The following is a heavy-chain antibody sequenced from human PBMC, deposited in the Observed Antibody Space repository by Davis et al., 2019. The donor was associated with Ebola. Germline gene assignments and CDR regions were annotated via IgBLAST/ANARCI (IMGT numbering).Heavy chain of an antibody. CDR1: GFTVSTNY. CDR2: THCDGSI. D-gene: IGHD5-12*01. Sequence: PAGSLTLSCAASGFTVSTNYVSWVRQAPGKGLECVSITHCDGSIHYADSVKGRFTISRDNTKNSLFLQMTSLRAEDTAVYYCVPGTWIRGRGTLVTVSS. CDR3: VPGTWI. J-gene: IGHJ4*02. V-gene: IGHV3-66*01.